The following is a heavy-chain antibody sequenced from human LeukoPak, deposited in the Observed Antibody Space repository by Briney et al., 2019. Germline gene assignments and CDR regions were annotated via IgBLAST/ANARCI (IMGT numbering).Heavy chain of an antibody. CDR1: GYTFTSYG. CDR2: ISAYNGNT. CDR3: ARVDSSGYDY. Sequence: GASVKVSCKASGYTFTSYGISWVRQAPGQGLEWMGWISAYNGNTNYAQKFQGRVTMTRDTSISTAYMELSRLRSDDTAVYYCARVDSSGYDYWGQGTLVTVSS. V-gene: IGHV1-18*01. J-gene: IGHJ4*02. D-gene: IGHD3-22*01.